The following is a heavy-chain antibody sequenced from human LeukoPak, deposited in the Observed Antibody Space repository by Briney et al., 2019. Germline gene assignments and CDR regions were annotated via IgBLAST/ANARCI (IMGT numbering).Heavy chain of an antibody. CDR3: ARGVEVPAAYYYYYYMDV. V-gene: IGHV1-8*01. CDR1: GYTFTSYD. J-gene: IGHJ6*03. CDR2: MNPNSGNT. D-gene: IGHD2-2*01. Sequence: ASVKVSCKASGYTFTSYDINWVRQATGQGVEWMGWMNPNSGNTGYAQKFQGRVTMTRNTSISTAYMELSSLRSEDTAVYYCARGVEVPAAYYYYYYMDVWGKGTTVTVSS.